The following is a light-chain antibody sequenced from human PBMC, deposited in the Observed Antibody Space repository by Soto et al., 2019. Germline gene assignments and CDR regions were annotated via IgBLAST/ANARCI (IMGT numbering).Light chain of an antibody. Sequence: QSVLTQPPSASGTPGQRVTISCSGSSSNIGSNYVYWYQQLPGTAPRLLIYRNDQRPSGVPDQFSGSKSGTSGSLAISGLRSADEADYYCAAWDDSLSGVVFGGGTKLTVL. CDR1: SSNIGSNY. J-gene: IGLJ2*01. CDR2: RND. CDR3: AAWDDSLSGVV. V-gene: IGLV1-47*01.